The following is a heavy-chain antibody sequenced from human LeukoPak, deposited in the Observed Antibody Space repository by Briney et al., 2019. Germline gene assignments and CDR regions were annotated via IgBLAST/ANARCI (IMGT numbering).Heavy chain of an antibody. J-gene: IGHJ4*02. CDR1: GFIVSSTY. V-gene: IGHV4-59*04. CDR2: IYYRGST. CDR3: ARLVGSSWYHEVLLGRDY. D-gene: IGHD6-13*01. Sequence: GSLRLSCAASGFIVSSTYVSWVRQPPGKGLEWIGYIYYRGSTYYNPSLKSRVTISVDTSKNQFSLKLSSVTAADTAVYYCARLVGSSWYHEVLLGRDYWGQGTLVTVSS.